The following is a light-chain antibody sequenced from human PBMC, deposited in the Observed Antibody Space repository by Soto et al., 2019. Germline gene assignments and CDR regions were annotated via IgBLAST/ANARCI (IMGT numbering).Light chain of an antibody. Sequence: QSVLTQPPSASGTPGQRVTISCSGSSSNIGSNYVNWYQHLPGTAPKLLIYRNDQRPSGVPDRFSGSKSGTSASLAISGLRSEDEADYYCATRDDSRSGHWLFGGGTKLTVL. J-gene: IGLJ3*02. CDR1: SSNIGSNY. CDR2: RND. CDR3: ATRDDSRSGHWL. V-gene: IGLV1-47*01.